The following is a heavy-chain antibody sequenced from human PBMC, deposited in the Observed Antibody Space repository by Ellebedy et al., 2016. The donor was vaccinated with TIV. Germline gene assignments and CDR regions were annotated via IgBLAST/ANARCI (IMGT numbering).Heavy chain of an antibody. Sequence: PGGSLRLSCAASGFSFSPQWMSWVRQAPGKGLVWVPGITGNGRGTNYADSVRGRFVISRDNAKNILYLQMNSLGADDTAVYYCTREHWSSLPSWGQGTLVTVSS. D-gene: IGHD3-3*01. V-gene: IGHV3-74*01. J-gene: IGHJ5*02. CDR2: ITGNGRGT. CDR1: GFSFSPQW. CDR3: TREHWSSLPS.